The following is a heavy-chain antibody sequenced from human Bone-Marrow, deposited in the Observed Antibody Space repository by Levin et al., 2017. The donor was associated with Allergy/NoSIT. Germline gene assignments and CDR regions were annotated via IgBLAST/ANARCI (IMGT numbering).Heavy chain of an antibody. CDR3: ARSMAGRPNDY. CDR2: INYSGTT. V-gene: IGHV4-39*01. CDR1: RGSISSTSHY. D-gene: IGHD6-6*01. J-gene: IGHJ4*02. Sequence: KASETLSLTCIVSRGSISSTSHYWAWIRQPPGTRLEWIGCINYSGTTYYNPSLKSRVTLSVDTSKNQFSLKVSSVTAADTAIYYCARSMAGRPNDYWGQGALVTVSS.